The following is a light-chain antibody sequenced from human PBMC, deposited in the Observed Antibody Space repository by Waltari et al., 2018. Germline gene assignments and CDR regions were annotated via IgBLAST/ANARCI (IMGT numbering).Light chain of an antibody. J-gene: IGKJ4*01. CDR1: QDISNY. CDR2: DAS. Sequence: DIQMTQSPSSLSASVGDRVTITCQASQDISNYLNWYQQKPGKATKLLIYDASNLETGVPSRFSGSGSVTDFTFTISSLQPEDIATYYCQQYDNLPLTFGGGTKVEIK. V-gene: IGKV1-33*01. CDR3: QQYDNLPLT.